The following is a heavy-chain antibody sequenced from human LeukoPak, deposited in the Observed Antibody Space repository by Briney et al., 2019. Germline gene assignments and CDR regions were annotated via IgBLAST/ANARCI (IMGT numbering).Heavy chain of an antibody. V-gene: IGHV4-34*01. CDR3: ARVRIQLWMYYMDV. J-gene: IGHJ6*03. Sequence: PSETLSLTCAVYGGSFSGYYWSWIRQPPGKGLEWIGEINHSGSTNYNPSLKSRVTISVGTSKNQFSLKLSSVTAADTAVYYCARVRIQLWMYYMDVWGKGTTVTVSS. D-gene: IGHD5-18*01. CDR1: GGSFSGYY. CDR2: INHSGST.